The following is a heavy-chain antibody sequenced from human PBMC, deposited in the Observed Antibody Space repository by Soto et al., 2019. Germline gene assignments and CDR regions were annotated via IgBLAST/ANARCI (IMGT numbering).Heavy chain of an antibody. J-gene: IGHJ3*02. Sequence: QVQLQESGPGLVKPSQTLSLTCIVSGDSITSGNYYWSWIRQHPGKGLEWIGYIHHSGNTYYIPSLXSXLXLXLDTSKNQFSLQLSSVTAADTALYYCARPNYDIFTGLSGFDIWGQGTMVTVSS. CDR2: IHHSGNT. CDR1: GDSITSGNYY. D-gene: IGHD3-9*01. V-gene: IGHV4-31*03. CDR3: ARPNYDIFTGLSGFDI.